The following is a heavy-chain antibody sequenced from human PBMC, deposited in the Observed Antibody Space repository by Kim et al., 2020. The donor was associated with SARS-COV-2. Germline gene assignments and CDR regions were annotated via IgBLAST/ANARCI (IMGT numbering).Heavy chain of an antibody. V-gene: IGHV3-48*02. Sequence: YSADSVKGRFTISRDNAKNSRYLQMNSLRDEDTAVYYCARGVYGDYYFDYWGQGTLVTVSS. D-gene: IGHD4-17*01. CDR3: ARGVYGDYYFDY. J-gene: IGHJ4*02.